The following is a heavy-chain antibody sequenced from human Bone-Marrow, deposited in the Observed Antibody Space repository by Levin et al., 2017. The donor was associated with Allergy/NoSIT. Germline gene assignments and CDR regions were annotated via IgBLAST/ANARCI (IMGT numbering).Heavy chain of an antibody. D-gene: IGHD3-10*01. Sequence: PGGSLRLSCAASGFTFSSYWMSWVRQAPGKGLEWVANIKQDGSEKYYVDSVKGRFTISRDNAKNSLYLQMNSLRAEDTAVYYCARRDYYGSGSYGFDRWGRGTLVTVSS. CDR3: ARRDYYGSGSYGFDR. J-gene: IGHJ2*01. CDR2: IKQDGSEK. V-gene: IGHV3-7*01. CDR1: GFTFSSYW.